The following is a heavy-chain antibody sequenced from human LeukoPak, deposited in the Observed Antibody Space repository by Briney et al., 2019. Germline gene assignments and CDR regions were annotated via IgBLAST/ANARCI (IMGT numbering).Heavy chain of an antibody. CDR1: GGSISSYY. D-gene: IGHD3-10*01. J-gene: IGHJ6*02. Sequence: SETLSLTCTVSGGSISSYYWSWIRQPPGKGLEWIGYIYYSGSTNYNPSLKSRVTISVDTSKNQFSLKLTSVTAADTAVYYCARLRIGVTYYYYAMDVWGQGTTVTVSS. CDR3: ARLRIGVTYYYYAMDV. CDR2: IYYSGST. V-gene: IGHV4-59*08.